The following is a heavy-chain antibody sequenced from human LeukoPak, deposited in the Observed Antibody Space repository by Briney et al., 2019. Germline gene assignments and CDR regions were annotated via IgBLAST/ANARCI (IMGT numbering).Heavy chain of an antibody. Sequence: EASVKVSCKASGGTFSSYAISWVRQAPGQGLEWMGRIIPILGIANYAQKFQGRVTITADKSTSIAYMELSSLRSEDTAVYYCARDSLSGDSSGYQYYFDYWGQGTLVTVSS. CDR1: GGTFSSYA. D-gene: IGHD3-22*01. J-gene: IGHJ4*02. V-gene: IGHV1-69*04. CDR3: ARDSLSGDSSGYQYYFDY. CDR2: IIPILGIA.